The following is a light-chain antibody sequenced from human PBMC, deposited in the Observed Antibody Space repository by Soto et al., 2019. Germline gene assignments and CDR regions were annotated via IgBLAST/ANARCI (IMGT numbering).Light chain of an antibody. J-gene: IGLJ1*01. CDR1: SSDVGYYDY. CDR2: EVT. CDR3: SSYTSSSTPV. V-gene: IGLV2-8*01. Sequence: QSALTQPPSASGFPGQSVTISCTGTSSDVGYYDYVSWYQQHPGKAPKLVIYEVTKRPSGVPDRVSASKSGNTASLTVSGLQAEDEADYYCSSYTSSSTPVFGTGTKVTVL.